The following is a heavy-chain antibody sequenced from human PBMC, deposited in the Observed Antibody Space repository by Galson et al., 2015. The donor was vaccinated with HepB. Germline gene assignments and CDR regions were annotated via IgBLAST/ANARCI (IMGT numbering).Heavy chain of an antibody. CDR1: GGSISSYY. V-gene: IGHV4-4*07. CDR2: IYTSGST. CDR3: ARGYCSGGSCYPYYYYGMDV. J-gene: IGHJ6*02. D-gene: IGHD2-15*01. Sequence: SETLSLTCTVSGGSISSYYWSWIRQPAGKGLEWIGRIYTSGSTNYNPSLKGRVTMSVDTSKNQFSLKLSSVTAADTAVYYCARGYCSGGSCYPYYYYGMDVWGQGTTVTVSS.